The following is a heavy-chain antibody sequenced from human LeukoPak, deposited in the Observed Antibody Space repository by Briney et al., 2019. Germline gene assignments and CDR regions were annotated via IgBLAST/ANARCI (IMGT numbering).Heavy chain of an antibody. D-gene: IGHD3-3*01. CDR2: IYYSGST. Sequence: PSETLSLTCTVFGGSISSYYWSWIRQPPGKGLEWIGYIYYSGSTNYNPSLKSRVTISVDTSKNQFSLKLSSVTAADTAVYYCARGIASADTIFGVVIIGWFDPWGQGTLVTVSS. V-gene: IGHV4-59*01. CDR1: GGSISSYY. J-gene: IGHJ5*02. CDR3: ARGIASADTIFGVVIIGWFDP.